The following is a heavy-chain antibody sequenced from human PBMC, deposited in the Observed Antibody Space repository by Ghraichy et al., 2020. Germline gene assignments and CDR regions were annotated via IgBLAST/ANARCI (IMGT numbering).Heavy chain of an antibody. CDR3: AKGSGGTIFGVANP. Sequence: GGSLRLSCAASGFTFSSYGMHWVRQAPGKGLEWVAVISYDGSNKYYADSVKGRFTISRDNSKNTLYLQMNSLRAEDTAVYYCAKGSGGTIFGVANPWGQGTLVTVSS. V-gene: IGHV3-30*18. J-gene: IGHJ5*02. CDR2: ISYDGSNK. D-gene: IGHD3-3*01. CDR1: GFTFSSYG.